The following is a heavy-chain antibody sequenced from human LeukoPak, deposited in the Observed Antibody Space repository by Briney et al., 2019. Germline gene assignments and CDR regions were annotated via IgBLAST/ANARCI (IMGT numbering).Heavy chain of an antibody. CDR3: ARGGGGRWLQLDY. V-gene: IGHV3-30-3*01. CDR1: GFTFSSYA. J-gene: IGHJ4*02. CDR2: ISYDGSNK. D-gene: IGHD5-24*01. Sequence: GGSLSLSCAASGFTFSSYAMHWVRQAPGKGLEGVAVISYDGSNKYYADSVKGRFTISRDNSKNTLYLQMNSLRAEDTAVYYCARGGGGRWLQLDYWGQGTLVTVSS.